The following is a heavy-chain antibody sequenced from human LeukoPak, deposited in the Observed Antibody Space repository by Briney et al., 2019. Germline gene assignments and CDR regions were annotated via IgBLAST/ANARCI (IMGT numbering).Heavy chain of an antibody. CDR3: ARHGHCTNGVCHSNYYYPMDV. D-gene: IGHD2-8*01. J-gene: IGHJ6*03. CDR2: IYPDDSDT. V-gene: IGHV5-51*01. Sequence: GESLKISCKGSGYSFASSWIGWVRQMPGKGLEWMGIIYPDDSDTRYSPSFEGQITISVDKSISTAYLQWSSLKASDTAAYCGARHGHCTNGVCHSNYYYPMDVWGKGTTVTVSS. CDR1: GYSFASSW.